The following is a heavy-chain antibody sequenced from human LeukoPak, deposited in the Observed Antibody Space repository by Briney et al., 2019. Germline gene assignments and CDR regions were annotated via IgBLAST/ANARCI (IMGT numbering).Heavy chain of an antibody. Sequence: PSETLSLTCAVYGGSFSGYYWSWIRQPPGKGLEWIGEINHSGSTNYNPSLKSRVTISVDTSKNQFSLKLSSVTAADTAVYYCARGGYCSSTSCQTDYWGQGTLVTASS. CDR1: GGSFSGYY. J-gene: IGHJ4*02. CDR2: INHSGST. D-gene: IGHD2-2*01. V-gene: IGHV4-34*01. CDR3: ARGGYCSSTSCQTDY.